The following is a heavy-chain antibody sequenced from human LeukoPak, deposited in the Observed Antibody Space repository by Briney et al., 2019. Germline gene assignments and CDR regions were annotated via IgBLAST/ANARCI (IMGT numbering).Heavy chain of an antibody. V-gene: IGHV1-46*01. D-gene: IGHD6-19*01. CDR1: GYIFTSYS. J-gene: IGHJ4*02. CDR2: ITPSGGSP. Sequence: ASVKVSXKASGYIFTSYSMHWVRQAPGQGLGWMGIITPSGGSPSYAQKFKGRVTMTGETSTSTVYMELSSLRSEDTAVYYCAREGIVVAGTSGYYFDYWGQGTLVTVSS. CDR3: AREGIVVAGTSGYYFDY.